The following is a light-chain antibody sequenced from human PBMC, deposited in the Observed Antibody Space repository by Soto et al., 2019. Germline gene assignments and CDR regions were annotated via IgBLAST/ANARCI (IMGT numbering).Light chain of an antibody. Sequence: DIQMTQSPSTLSGSVGDRVTITCRASQTISSWLAWYQQKPGKAPKLLIYKASTLKSGVPSRFSGSGSVTEFTLTISSLQPDDFASYSCQHYNSYSEAFGQGTKVELK. CDR1: QTISSW. V-gene: IGKV1-5*03. CDR3: QHYNSYSEA. CDR2: KAS. J-gene: IGKJ1*01.